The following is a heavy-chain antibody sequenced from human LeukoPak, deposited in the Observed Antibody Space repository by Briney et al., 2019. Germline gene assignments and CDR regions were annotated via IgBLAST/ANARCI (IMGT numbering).Heavy chain of an antibody. CDR2: IIPIFGTA. Sequence: SVKVSCKASGGTLSSYAISWVRQAPGQGLEWMGGIIPIFGTANYAQKFQGRVTITADESTSTAYMELSSLRSEDTAVYYCARWVVVPAAYGMDVWGQGTTVTVSS. D-gene: IGHD2-2*01. V-gene: IGHV1-69*13. CDR3: ARWVVVPAAYGMDV. J-gene: IGHJ6*02. CDR1: GGTLSSYA.